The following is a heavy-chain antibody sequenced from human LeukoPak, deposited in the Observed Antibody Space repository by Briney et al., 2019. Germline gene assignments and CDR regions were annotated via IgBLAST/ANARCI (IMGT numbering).Heavy chain of an antibody. Sequence: ASVKVSCKASGGTFSSYAISWVRQAPGQGLEWMGRIIPIFGTANYAQKFQGRVTITTDESTRTAYMELSSLRSEDTAVYYCAALMTTVTTLDYWGQGTLVTVSS. J-gene: IGHJ4*02. V-gene: IGHV1-69*05. CDR1: GGTFSSYA. CDR2: IIPIFGTA. D-gene: IGHD4-17*01. CDR3: AALMTTVTTLDY.